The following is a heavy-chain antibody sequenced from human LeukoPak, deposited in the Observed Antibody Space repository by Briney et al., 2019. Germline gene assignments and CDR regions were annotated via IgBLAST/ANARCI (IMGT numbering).Heavy chain of an antibody. J-gene: IGHJ4*02. CDR1: GFTFSSYS. V-gene: IGHV3-48*01. D-gene: IGHD3-3*01. CDR3: ARGSLLRFLEWLLMGY. Sequence: PGGSLRLSCAASGFTFSSYSMNWVRQAPGKGLEWVSYISSSSTIYYSDSVKGRFTISRDNAKNSLYLQMNSLRAEDTAVYYCARGSLLRFLEWLLMGYWGQGTLVTVSS. CDR2: ISSSSTI.